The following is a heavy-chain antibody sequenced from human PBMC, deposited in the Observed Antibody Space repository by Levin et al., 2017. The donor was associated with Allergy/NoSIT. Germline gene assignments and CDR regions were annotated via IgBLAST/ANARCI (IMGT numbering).Heavy chain of an antibody. V-gene: IGHV3-74*01. CDR1: GFTFSSYW. D-gene: IGHD3/OR15-3a*01. Sequence: GGSLRLSCAASGFTFSSYWMHWVRQAPGKGLVWVSRINSDGSSTSYADSVKGRFTISRDNAKNTLYLQMNSLRAEDTAVYYCASQTPWTYGMDVWGQGTTVTVSS. CDR3: ASQTPWTYGMDV. J-gene: IGHJ6*02. CDR2: INSDGSST.